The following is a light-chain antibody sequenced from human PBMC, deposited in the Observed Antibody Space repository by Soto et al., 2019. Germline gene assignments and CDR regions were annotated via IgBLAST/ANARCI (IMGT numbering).Light chain of an antibody. CDR2: DVS. J-gene: IGLJ1*01. Sequence: QSVLTQPASVSGSPGQSIAISCTGTSSDVGGYSDVSWYQQQPGKAPKLVISDVSNRPSGVSDRFSGSKSGNTASLTISGLQTEDEADYYCASYTTSSTYVFGTGTKLTVL. CDR1: SSDVGGYSD. V-gene: IGLV2-14*01. CDR3: ASYTTSSTYV.